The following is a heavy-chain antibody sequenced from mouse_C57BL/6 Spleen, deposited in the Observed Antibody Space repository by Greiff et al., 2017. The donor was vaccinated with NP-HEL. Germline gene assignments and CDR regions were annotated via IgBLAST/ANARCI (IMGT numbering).Heavy chain of an antibody. CDR2: IYPRDGST. J-gene: IGHJ2*01. CDR1: GYTFTSYD. V-gene: IGHV1-85*01. D-gene: IGHD5-5*01. Sequence: VQRVESGPELVKPGASVKLSCKASGYTFTSYDINWVKQRPGQGLEWIGWIYPRDGSTKYNEKFKGKAKLTGDTSSSTAYMELHSLTSEDSAVYFCAREGTTYGRYFDYWGQGTTLTVSS. CDR3: AREGTTYGRYFDY.